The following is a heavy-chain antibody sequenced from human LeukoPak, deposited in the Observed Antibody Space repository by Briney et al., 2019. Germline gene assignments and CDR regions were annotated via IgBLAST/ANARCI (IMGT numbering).Heavy chain of an antibody. V-gene: IGHV3-53*01. D-gene: IGHD1-26*01. Sequence: GGSLRLSCVASGFTVSTTYMGWLRQAPGKGLEGVSVIYSGGTTYYADSVKGRFTFSRDNAKNSLYLQMNSLRAEDTAVYYCARTARGATTKAFDYWGQGTLVTVSS. CDR3: ARTARGATTKAFDY. J-gene: IGHJ4*02. CDR2: IYSGGTT. CDR1: GFTVSTTY.